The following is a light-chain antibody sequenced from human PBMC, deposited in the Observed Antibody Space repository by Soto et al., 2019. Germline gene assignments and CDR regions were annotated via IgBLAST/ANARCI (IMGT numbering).Light chain of an antibody. CDR2: AAS. Sequence: DIRMTQSRASLSSYLLDIVTITCRASQSISSYLNWYQQKPGKAPKLLIYAASSLQSGVPSRFSGSGSGTDFTLTISSLQPQDFATYYCQQLNDYPLTFGGGTKVDIK. V-gene: IGKV1-39*01. CDR3: QQLNDYPLT. J-gene: IGKJ4*01. CDR1: QSISSY.